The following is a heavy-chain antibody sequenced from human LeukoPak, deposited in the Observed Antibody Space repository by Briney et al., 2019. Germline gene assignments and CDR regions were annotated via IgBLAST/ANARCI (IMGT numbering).Heavy chain of an antibody. D-gene: IGHD3-16*01. CDR3: ARDLGDFDY. Sequence: SETMSLTCAVYGGSFSGYYWSWIRQPPRKGLEWIGEINHSGSTNYNPSLKSRVTISVDTSKNQFSLKLSSVTAADTAVYYCARDLGDFDYWGQGTLVTVSS. V-gene: IGHV4-34*01. CDR2: INHSGST. J-gene: IGHJ4*02. CDR1: GGSFSGYY.